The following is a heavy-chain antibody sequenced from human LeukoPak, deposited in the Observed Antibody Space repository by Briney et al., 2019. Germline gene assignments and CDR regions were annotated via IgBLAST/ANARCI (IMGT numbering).Heavy chain of an antibody. CDR2: IWYDGSNK. Sequence: PGRSLRLSCAASGFTFSSYGMHWVRPAPGKGLEWVAVIWYDGSNKYYADSVKGRFTISRDNSKNTLYLQMNSLRAEDTAVYYCARMEYSSGWGIDYWGQGTLVTVPS. CDR1: GFTFSSYG. CDR3: ARMEYSSGWGIDY. J-gene: IGHJ4*02. V-gene: IGHV3-33*01. D-gene: IGHD6-19*01.